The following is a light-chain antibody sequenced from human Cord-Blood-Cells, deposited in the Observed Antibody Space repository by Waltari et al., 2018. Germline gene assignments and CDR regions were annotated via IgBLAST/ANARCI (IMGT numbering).Light chain of an antibody. CDR2: EVS. J-gene: IGLJ2*01. CDR3: SSYTSSSTLEVV. CDR1: SSDVGGYNY. Sequence: QSALTQPASVSGSPGQSITISCTGTSSDVGGYNYASWYQQHPGKAPKLMIYEVSNLPSGVSNRFSGSKSGHTASLTISGRQAEDEADYYCSSYTSSSTLEVVFGGGTKLTVL. V-gene: IGLV2-14*01.